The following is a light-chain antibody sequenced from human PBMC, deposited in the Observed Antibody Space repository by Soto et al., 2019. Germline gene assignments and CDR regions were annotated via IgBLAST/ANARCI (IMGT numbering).Light chain of an antibody. V-gene: IGLV1-47*01. J-gene: IGLJ3*02. CDR3: AAWDDSLSGWV. Sequence: QSVLTQPPSASGTPGQRVTISCSGSSSNIGSNYVYWYQQLPGTAPKLRIYRNNQRPSGVPDRFAGSKSGTSAALAISGLRSEDEADYYWAAWDDSLSGWVFGGGTKLTVL. CDR1: SSNIGSNY. CDR2: RNN.